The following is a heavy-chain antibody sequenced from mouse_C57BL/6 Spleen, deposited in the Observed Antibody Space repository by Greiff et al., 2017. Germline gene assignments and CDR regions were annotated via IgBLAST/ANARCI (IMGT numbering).Heavy chain of an antibody. V-gene: IGHV14-2*01. D-gene: IGHD1-1*01. CDR1: GFNIKDYS. CDR2: FDPEDGET. J-gene: IGHJ3*01. CDR3: ARGTTVISPFAY. Sequence: VQLQQSGAELVKPGASVKLSCTASGFNIKDYSMHWVKQRTEQGLEWIGWFDPEDGETKYAPKFQGKATLTADTSSNTAYLQLSSLTSEDTAVYYCARGTTVISPFAYWGQGTLVTVSA.